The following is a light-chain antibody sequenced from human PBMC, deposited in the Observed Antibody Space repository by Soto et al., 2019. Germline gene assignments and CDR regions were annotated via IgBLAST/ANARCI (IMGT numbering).Light chain of an antibody. J-gene: IGKJ4*01. CDR1: QGISNY. V-gene: IGKV1-27*01. CDR2: AAS. CDR3: QKYNSALLT. Sequence: DIQMTQSPSSLSASVGDRVTITCRASQGISNYLAWYQQKPGKVPKLLIYAASTLQSGVPSRFSGSGSGIDFTLTISSLQTEDVATSYCQKYNSALLTFGGGNKVEIK.